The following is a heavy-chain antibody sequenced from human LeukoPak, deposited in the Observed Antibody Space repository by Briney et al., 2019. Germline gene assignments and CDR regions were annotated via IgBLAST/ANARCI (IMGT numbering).Heavy chain of an antibody. J-gene: IGHJ4*02. D-gene: IGHD2-15*01. V-gene: IGHV3-7*01. Sequence: PGGSLRLSCAASGYTFSSYWMSCVRQAPGKGLEWVANIKQDGSEKYYVDSVKGRFPISRDNAKNSLYLQMNSLRAEDTAVYYCARFCSGGSCYYAIDYWGQGTLVTVSS. CDR1: GYTFSSYW. CDR2: IKQDGSEK. CDR3: ARFCSGGSCYYAIDY.